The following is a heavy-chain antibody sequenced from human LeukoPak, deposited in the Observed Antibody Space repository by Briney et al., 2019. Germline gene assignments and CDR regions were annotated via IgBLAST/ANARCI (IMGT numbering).Heavy chain of an antibody. CDR3: ARERHRAQRYYYDSSGYYHALDY. V-gene: IGHV4-34*01. CDR1: GGSFSGYY. CDR2: INHSGST. J-gene: IGHJ4*02. Sequence: SETLSLTCAVYGGSFSGYYWSWIRQPPGKGLEWIGEINHSGSTNYNPSLKSRVTISVDTSKNQFSLKLSSVTAADTAVYYCARERHRAQRYYYDSSGYYHALDYWGQGTLVTVSS. D-gene: IGHD3-22*01.